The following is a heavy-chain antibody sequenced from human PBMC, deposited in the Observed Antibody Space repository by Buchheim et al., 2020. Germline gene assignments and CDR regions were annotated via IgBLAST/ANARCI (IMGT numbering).Heavy chain of an antibody. D-gene: IGHD3-22*01. CDR2: ISGRGVSK. CDR3: AKYQWLLLLNWFDP. CDR1: GFTFRSYA. Sequence: EVQLLESGGGLVQPGGSRRLSCEASGFTFRSYAMSGVGQAPGKGREWVEAISGRGVSKNYPDTVRGGFTISRDNSKKTWYLQMNSLRAEDTAVYYCAKYQWLLLLNWFDPWGQGTL. J-gene: IGHJ5*02. V-gene: IGHV3-23*01.